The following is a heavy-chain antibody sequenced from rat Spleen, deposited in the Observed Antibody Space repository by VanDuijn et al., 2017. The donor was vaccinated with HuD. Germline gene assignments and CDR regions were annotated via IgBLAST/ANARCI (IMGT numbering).Heavy chain of an antibody. CDR2: ITHADDNT. D-gene: IGHD1-10*01. V-gene: IGHV5S10*01. Sequence: EVQLVESGGGLVQPGRSLKLSCAASGFTFSYYNMAWVRQAPGKGLEWVATITHADDNTYYPDSVKGRFTISRNNAKNTLFLQMDNLRSEDTATYYCVKDRGEYNNLFDYWGQGVMVTVSS. J-gene: IGHJ2*01. CDR1: GFTFSYYN. CDR3: VKDRGEYNNLFDY.